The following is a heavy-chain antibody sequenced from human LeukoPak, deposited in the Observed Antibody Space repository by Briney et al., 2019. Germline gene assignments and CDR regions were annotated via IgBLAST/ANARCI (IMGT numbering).Heavy chain of an antibody. J-gene: IGHJ5*02. V-gene: IGHV1-69*04. CDR3: AREEEIVVVPAAIWFDP. D-gene: IGHD2-2*02. CDR1: GGTFSSYT. Sequence: ASVKVSCKASGGTFSSYTISWVRQAPGQGLEWMGMIIPILGIANYAQKFQGRVTITAHKSTSTAYMELSSLRSEDTAVYYCAREEEIVVVPAAIWFDPWRQGTLVTVSS. CDR2: IIPILGIA.